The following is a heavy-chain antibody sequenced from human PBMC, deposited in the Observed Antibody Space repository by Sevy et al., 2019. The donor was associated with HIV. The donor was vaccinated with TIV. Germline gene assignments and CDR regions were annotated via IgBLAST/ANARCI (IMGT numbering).Heavy chain of an antibody. CDR2: IKQGGSAK. Sequence: GGSLRLSCAASGFTLRAYWMSWVRQAPGKGLEWVANIKQGGSAKSYVDSVKGRFTISRDNAKNSLYLQMNSLRAEDTAVYYCGSGLMRYFDLWGRGTLVTVSS. CDR1: GFTLRAYW. D-gene: IGHD3-10*01. V-gene: IGHV3-7*01. CDR3: GSGLMRYFDL. J-gene: IGHJ2*01.